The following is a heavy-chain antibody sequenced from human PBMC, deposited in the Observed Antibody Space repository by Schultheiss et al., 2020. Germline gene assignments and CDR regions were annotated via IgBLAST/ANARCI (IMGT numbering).Heavy chain of an antibody. Sequence: TLSLTCTVSGGSISSGGYYWSWIRQHPGKGLEWIGYIYHSGSTYYNPSLKSRVTISVDKSKNQFSLKLSSVTAADTAVYYCARLNYYGSGSYLVSYYGMDVWGQGTTVTVSS. CDR3: ARLNYYGSGSYLVSYYGMDV. CDR1: GGSISSGGYY. D-gene: IGHD3-10*01. V-gene: IGHV4-31*03. J-gene: IGHJ6*02. CDR2: IYHSGST.